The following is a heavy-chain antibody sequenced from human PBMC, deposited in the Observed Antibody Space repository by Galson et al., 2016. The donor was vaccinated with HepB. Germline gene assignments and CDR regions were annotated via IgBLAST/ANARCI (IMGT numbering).Heavy chain of an antibody. CDR1: GGSIRSNNW. V-gene: IGHV4-4*02. Sequence: SETLSLTCAVSGGSIRSNNWWSWVRQPPGKGLEWIGFFHHSGTTNSNASLKSRVTISLDTSKNQFSLKLTSVTAADTAVYYCAKDNSGSYIDDWGQGILVTVSS. D-gene: IGHD1-26*01. J-gene: IGHJ4*02. CDR2: FHHSGTT. CDR3: AKDNSGSYIDD.